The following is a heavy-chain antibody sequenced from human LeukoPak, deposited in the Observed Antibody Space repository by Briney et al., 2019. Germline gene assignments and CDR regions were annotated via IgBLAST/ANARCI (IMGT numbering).Heavy chain of an antibody. CDR2: VYASGST. Sequence: SETLSLTCTVSGGSIGRDYWSWIRQPAGKGLDWIGRVYASGSTSYNPSLKSRVTMSLDTSKNQFSLKLTSVTAADTAVYFCARDSPSSAFDIWGQGTMVTVSS. CDR1: GGSIGRDY. D-gene: IGHD3-10*01. V-gene: IGHV4-4*07. J-gene: IGHJ3*02. CDR3: ARDSPSSAFDI.